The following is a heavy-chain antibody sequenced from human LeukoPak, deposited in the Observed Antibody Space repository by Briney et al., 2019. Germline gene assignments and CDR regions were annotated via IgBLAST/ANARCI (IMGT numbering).Heavy chain of an antibody. J-gene: IGHJ6*02. Sequence: SETLSLTCAVYGGSSSGYYWSWIRQPPGKGLEWIGEINHSGSTNYNPSLKSRVTISVDTSKNQFSLKLSSVTAADTAVYYCARVPLWFGTRGMDVWGQGTTVTVSS. CDR2: INHSGST. CDR1: GGSSSGYY. V-gene: IGHV4-34*01. D-gene: IGHD3-10*01. CDR3: ARVPLWFGTRGMDV.